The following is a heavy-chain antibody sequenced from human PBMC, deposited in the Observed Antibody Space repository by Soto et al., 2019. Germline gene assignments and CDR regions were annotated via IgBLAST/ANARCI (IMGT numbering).Heavy chain of an antibody. CDR1: GYTFTGYY. CDR2: INPNSGGT. D-gene: IGHD6-19*01. Sequence: QVQLVQSGAEVKKSGASVKVSCKASGYTFTGYYMHWVREAPGQGLEWMGWINPNSGGTNYAQKFQGRVTMTRDTSISTAYMELSRLTSDDTAVYDCATELAVAGNGMDVWGHGTTVTVSS. V-gene: IGHV1-2*02. J-gene: IGHJ6*02. CDR3: ATELAVAGNGMDV.